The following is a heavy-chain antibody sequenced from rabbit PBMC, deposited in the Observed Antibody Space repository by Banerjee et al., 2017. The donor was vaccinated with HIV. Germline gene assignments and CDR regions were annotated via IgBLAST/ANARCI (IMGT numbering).Heavy chain of an antibody. Sequence: QRLEESGGGLVKPGGTLTLTCKASGIDFSSYYYMCWVRQAPGKGLEWIGCIYAGSGTTWYATWAKGRFTISETSSTTVTLQMTSLTAADTATYFCARDLAGTIYYTGDLWGPGTLVTVS. CDR1: GIDFSSYYY. CDR2: IYAGSGTT. J-gene: IGHJ4*01. D-gene: IGHD8-1*01. V-gene: IGHV1S40*01. CDR3: ARDLAGTIYYTGDL.